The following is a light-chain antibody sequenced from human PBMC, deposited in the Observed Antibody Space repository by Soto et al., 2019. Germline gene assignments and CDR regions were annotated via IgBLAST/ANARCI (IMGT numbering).Light chain of an antibody. CDR2: TIS. CDR1: QDVNNF. J-gene: IGKJ5*01. CDR3: QQSYSTLMIT. Sequence: DSQLTHAPFFLSASLGDKRTISYRASQDVNNFLAWYQQKPGKAPKLLIYTISTLQSGVPSRFSGSGSGTEFTLTISSLQPEDFATYYCQQSYSTLMITFGQGTRLEIK. V-gene: IGKV1-9*01.